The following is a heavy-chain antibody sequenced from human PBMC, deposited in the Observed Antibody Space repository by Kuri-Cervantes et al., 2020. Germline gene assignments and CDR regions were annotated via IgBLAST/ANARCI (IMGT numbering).Heavy chain of an antibody. CDR2: IYSGGST. Sequence: GESLKISCAASGFTVSSNYMSWVRQAPGKGLEWVSVIYSGGSTYYADSVRGRFTISRDNSKNTLYLQMNSLRAEDTALYYCANGGSGSFYYWGQGTLVTVSS. CDR3: ANGGSGSFYY. CDR1: GFTVSSNY. D-gene: IGHD3-10*01. V-gene: IGHV3-53*01. J-gene: IGHJ4*02.